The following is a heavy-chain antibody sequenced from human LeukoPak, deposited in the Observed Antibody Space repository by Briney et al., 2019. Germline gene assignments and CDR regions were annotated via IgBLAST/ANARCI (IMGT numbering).Heavy chain of an antibody. Sequence: SETLSLTCTVSGGSISSSSYYWGWIRQPPGKGLEWIGYIYYSGSTNYNPSLKSRVTISVDTSKNQFSLKLSSVTAADTAVYYCARYADYSSGLGYWGQGTLVTVSS. CDR2: IYYSGST. V-gene: IGHV4-61*05. CDR3: ARYADYSSGLGY. CDR1: GGSISSSSYY. D-gene: IGHD6-19*01. J-gene: IGHJ4*02.